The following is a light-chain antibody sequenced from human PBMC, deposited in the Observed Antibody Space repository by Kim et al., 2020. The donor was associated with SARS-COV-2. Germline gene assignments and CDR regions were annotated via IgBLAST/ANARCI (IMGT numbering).Light chain of an antibody. CDR1: SSNIEAGSD. V-gene: IGLV1-40*01. CDR3: QSYDNSLSVWV. CDR2: GNN. J-gene: IGLJ3*02. Sequence: QSVLTQPPSVSGAPGQRVTISCTGSSSNIEAGSDVHWYQQLPGTAPRLLIFGNNNRPSGVPDRFSGSKSGTSASLAITGLQAEDESAYYCQSYDNSLSVWVFGGGTMLTVL.